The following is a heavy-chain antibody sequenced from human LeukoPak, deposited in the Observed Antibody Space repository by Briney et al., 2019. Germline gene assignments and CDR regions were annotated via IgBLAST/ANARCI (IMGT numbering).Heavy chain of an antibody. CDR3: ATDIPTVTSYMDV. CDR1: GYTLTELS. CDR2: FDPEDGET. V-gene: IGHV1-24*01. Sequence: ASVKVSCKVSGYTLTELSMHWVRQAPGKGLEWMGGFDPEDGETIYAQKFQGRVTMTEDTSTDTVYMELSSLRSEDTAVYYCATDIPTVTSYMDVWGKGTTVTVSS. D-gene: IGHD4-11*01. J-gene: IGHJ6*03.